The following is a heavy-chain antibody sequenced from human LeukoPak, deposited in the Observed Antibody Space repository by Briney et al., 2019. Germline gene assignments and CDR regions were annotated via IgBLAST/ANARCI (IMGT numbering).Heavy chain of an antibody. J-gene: IGHJ6*02. V-gene: IGHV3-48*04. CDR2: ISSSGSTI. CDR1: RFTFSSHS. CDR3: ATIPYDFWSGSSYGMDV. Sequence: PGGSLRLSCAASRFTFSSHSMNWVRQAPGKGLEWVSYISSSGSTIYYADSVKGRFTISRDNAKNSLYLQMNSLRAEDTAVYYCATIPYDFWSGSSYGMDVWGQGTTVTVSS. D-gene: IGHD3-3*01.